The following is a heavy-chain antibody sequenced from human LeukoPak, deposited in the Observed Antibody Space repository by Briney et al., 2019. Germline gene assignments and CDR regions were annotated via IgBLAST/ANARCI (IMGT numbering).Heavy chain of an antibody. CDR2: INHSGST. CDR1: GGSFSGYY. V-gene: IGHV4-34*01. Sequence: SETLSLTCAVYGGSFSGYYWSWIRQPPGKGLEWIGEINHSGSTNYNPSLKSRVTISVDTSKNQFSLKLSSVTAADTAVYYCAGTYSLYDAFDIWGQGTMVTVSS. J-gene: IGHJ3*02. D-gene: IGHD1-26*01. CDR3: AGTYSLYDAFDI.